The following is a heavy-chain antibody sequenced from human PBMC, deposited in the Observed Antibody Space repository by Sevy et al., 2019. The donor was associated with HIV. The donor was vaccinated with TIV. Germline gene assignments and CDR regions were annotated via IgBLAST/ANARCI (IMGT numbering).Heavy chain of an antibody. CDR2: IKEDGSDK. J-gene: IGHJ4*02. V-gene: IGHV3-7*03. CDR3: ARMGASGVY. Sequence: GGSLRLSCAASGFTFTTSWMNWVRQAPGKGLEWVANIKEDGSDKNYVDSVKGRFTVSRDNAKNSLYLQMNSLRVEDTAVYFCARMGASGVYWGQGTVVTVSS. D-gene: IGHD3-16*01. CDR1: GFTFTTSW.